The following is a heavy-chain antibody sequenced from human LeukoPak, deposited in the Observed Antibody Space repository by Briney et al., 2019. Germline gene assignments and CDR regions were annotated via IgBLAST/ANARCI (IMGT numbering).Heavy chain of an antibody. V-gene: IGHV3-23*01. CDR3: ATRRGTTLPFDP. J-gene: IGHJ5*02. CDR1: GFTFSSYA. D-gene: IGHD3-16*01. Sequence: GGSLRLSCAASGFTFSSYAMSWVRQAPGKGLEWVSAISGSGGTTYYAHSVKGRFTISRDNSKNTLYLQMNSLRAEDTAVYYCATRRGTTLPFDPWGQGTLVTVSS. CDR2: ISGSGGTT.